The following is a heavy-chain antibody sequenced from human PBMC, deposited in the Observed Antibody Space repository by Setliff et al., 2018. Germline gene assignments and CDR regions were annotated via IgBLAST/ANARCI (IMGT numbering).Heavy chain of an antibody. CDR1: GYTFAAYG. V-gene: IGHV1-18*01. CDR3: ARERAYDGINYYGMDV. J-gene: IGHJ6*01. D-gene: IGHD3-22*01. Sequence: ASVKVSCKTSGYTFAAYGITWVRQAPGQGLEWMGWISGHNNKTKYAQKVQGRVTMTTDKSTSTAYMELKSLKSDDTAVYYCARERAYDGINYYGMDVWGQGTTVTVSS. CDR2: ISGHNNKT.